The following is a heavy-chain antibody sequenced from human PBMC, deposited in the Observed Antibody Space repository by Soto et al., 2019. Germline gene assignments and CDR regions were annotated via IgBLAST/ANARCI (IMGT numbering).Heavy chain of an antibody. V-gene: IGHV3-23*01. CDR1: GFTFSSYA. CDR2: TSSSGHST. D-gene: IGHD1-1*01. CDR3: ARDFAGLERLSHY. J-gene: IGHJ4*02. Sequence: GGSLRLSCAASGFTFSSYAMSWVRQAPGKGLEWVSATSSSGHSTFYADSVKGRFTISRDNAKNSLYLQMNSLRVEDTAVYYCARDFAGLERLSHYWGQGTLVTVSS.